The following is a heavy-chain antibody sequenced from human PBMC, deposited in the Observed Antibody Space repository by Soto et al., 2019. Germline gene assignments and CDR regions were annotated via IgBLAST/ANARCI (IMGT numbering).Heavy chain of an antibody. D-gene: IGHD3-9*01. V-gene: IGHV1-8*01. CDR3: ARGPDTRLGYYDILTGYYEGSGWLDP. CDR2: MNPNSGNT. Sequence: QVQLVQSGAEVKKPGASVKVSCKASGYTFTSYDINWVRQATGQGLEWMGWMNPNSGNTGYAQKFQGRVTMTRNTPSRTGYMELSSMRSENTAVYYSARGPDTRLGYYDILTGYYEGSGWLDPWGQGTLVTVSS. CDR1: GYTFTSYD. J-gene: IGHJ5*02.